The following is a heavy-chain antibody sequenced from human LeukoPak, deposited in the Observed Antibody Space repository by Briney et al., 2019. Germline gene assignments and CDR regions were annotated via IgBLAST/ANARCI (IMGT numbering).Heavy chain of an antibody. CDR1: GFTFSSYA. CDR2: ISGSGGST. D-gene: IGHD3-22*01. Sequence: GGSLRLSCAASGFTFSSYAMSWVRQAPGKGLEWVSAISGSGGSTYYADSVKGRFTISRDNSKNTLYLQMNSLRAEDTAVYYCAGGGYYYDSSGYYPNWFDPWGQGTLVTVSS. J-gene: IGHJ5*02. CDR3: AGGGYYYDSSGYYPNWFDP. V-gene: IGHV3-23*01.